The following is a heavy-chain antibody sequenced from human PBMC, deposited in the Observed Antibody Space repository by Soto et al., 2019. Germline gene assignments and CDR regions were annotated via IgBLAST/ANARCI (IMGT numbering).Heavy chain of an antibody. V-gene: IGHV3-48*03. D-gene: IGHD3-22*01. CDR1: GFTFSSYE. CDR3: ARDHYDSSGYYLPDAFDI. CDR2: ISSSGSTI. J-gene: IGHJ3*02. Sequence: LGGSLRLSCAASGFTFSSYEMNWVRQAPGKGLEWVSYISSSGSTIYYADSVKGRFTISRDNAKNSLYLQMNSLRAEDTAVYYCARDHYDSSGYYLPDAFDIWGQGTMVTVSS.